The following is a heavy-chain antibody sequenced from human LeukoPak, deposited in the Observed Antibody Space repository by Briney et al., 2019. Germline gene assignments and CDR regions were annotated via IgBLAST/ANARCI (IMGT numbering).Heavy chain of an antibody. CDR3: ARLVAPGWHFDY. CDR2: IKQDGSEK. J-gene: IGHJ4*02. D-gene: IGHD5-12*01. CDR1: GSTFSSYW. V-gene: IGHV3-7*01. Sequence: PGGSLRLSCAASGSTFSSYWMSWVRQAPGKGLEWVANIKQDGSEKYYVDSVKGRFTISRDNAKKSLYLQMNSLRAEDTAVYYCARLVAPGWHFDYWGQGTLVTVSS.